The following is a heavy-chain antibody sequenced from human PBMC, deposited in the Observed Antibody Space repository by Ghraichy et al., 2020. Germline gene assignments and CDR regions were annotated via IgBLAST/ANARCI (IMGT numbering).Heavy chain of an antibody. V-gene: IGHV3-30*18. D-gene: IGHD3-3*01. Sequence: GGSLRLSCAASGFSFISFGMHWVRQAPGKGLEWVAAISNDGSNEYYADSVKGRFIISRDKSKNTLFLQMNSLRAEDTAVYYCAKDRYDDFWRGHYYFDYWGQGTLVTVSS. J-gene: IGHJ4*02. CDR1: GFSFISFG. CDR2: ISNDGSNE. CDR3: AKDRYDDFWRGHYYFDY.